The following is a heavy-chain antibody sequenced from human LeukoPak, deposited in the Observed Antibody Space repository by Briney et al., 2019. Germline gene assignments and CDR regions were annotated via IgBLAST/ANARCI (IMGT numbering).Heavy chain of an antibody. Sequence: PSETLSLTCTVSGGSISSYYWSWIRQPAGKGLEWIGRIYTSGSTNYNPSLKSRVTMSVDTSKNQFSLKLSSVTAADTAVYYCARAAPPTVPYGGAFDIWGQGTMVTVSS. CDR2: IYTSGST. CDR1: GGSISSYY. CDR3: ARAAPPTVPYGGAFDI. V-gene: IGHV4-4*07. J-gene: IGHJ3*02. D-gene: IGHD4-17*01.